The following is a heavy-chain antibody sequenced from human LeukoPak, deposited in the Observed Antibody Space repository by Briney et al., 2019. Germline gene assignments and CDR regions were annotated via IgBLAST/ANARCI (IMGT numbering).Heavy chain of an antibody. J-gene: IGHJ6*02. Sequence: GGPLGLSCVATGFTFSDYHMIWLRQAPGKGLEWLSYLTDSSGFTNYADSVKGRFTISRDNAKNSLYLQMNSLRADDTAVYYCARDLAADKRAMDVWGQGTTVTVSS. CDR3: ARDLAADKRAMDV. CDR2: LTDSSGFT. CDR1: GFTFSDYH. V-gene: IGHV3-11*05. D-gene: IGHD6-13*01.